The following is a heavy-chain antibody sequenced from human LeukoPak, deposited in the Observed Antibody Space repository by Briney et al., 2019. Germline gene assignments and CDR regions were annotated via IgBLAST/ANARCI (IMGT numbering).Heavy chain of an antibody. D-gene: IGHD5-12*01. J-gene: IGHJ4*02. CDR2: IKNDGTDK. CDR3: VNLGYSD. Sequence: GGSLRLSCEASGFSFSAAWMTWVRQAPGKGLEWVATIKNDGTDKYYVDSVKGRFTLSRDNAKNSVYLQMNSLRVEDTAVYYCVNLGYSDGGQGTLVTVSS. V-gene: IGHV3-7*01. CDR1: GFSFSAAW.